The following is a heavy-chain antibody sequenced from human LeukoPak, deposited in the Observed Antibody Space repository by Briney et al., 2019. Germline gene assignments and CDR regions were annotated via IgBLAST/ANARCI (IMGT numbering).Heavy chain of an antibody. CDR2: IYYSGYT. Sequence: SETLSLTCTVSGGSISSSSYYWGWIRQPPGKGLEWIGIIYYSGYTYYNPSLKSRVTISVDTSKNQFSLKLSSVTAADTAVYYCARTYYYDSSGYYYGEVVQNPWCQGTLVTVSS. V-gene: IGHV4-39*01. D-gene: IGHD3-22*01. CDR1: GGSISSSSYY. CDR3: ARTYYYDSSGYYYGEVVQNP. J-gene: IGHJ5*02.